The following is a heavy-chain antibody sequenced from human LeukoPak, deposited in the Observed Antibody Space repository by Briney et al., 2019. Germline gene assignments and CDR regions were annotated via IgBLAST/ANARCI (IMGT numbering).Heavy chain of an antibody. CDR2: ISGYNGNA. CDR1: SYTFTSYG. V-gene: IGHV1-18*01. D-gene: IGHD3-3*01. J-gene: IGHJ4*02. Sequence: ASVKASCKASSYTFTSYGISWVRQAPGQGLEWMGWISGYNGNANYAQKFQGRVTMTTDTSTSTVYMELRSLRSDDTAVYYCARPYDFWSGYYDYWGQGTLVTVSS. CDR3: ARPYDFWSGYYDY.